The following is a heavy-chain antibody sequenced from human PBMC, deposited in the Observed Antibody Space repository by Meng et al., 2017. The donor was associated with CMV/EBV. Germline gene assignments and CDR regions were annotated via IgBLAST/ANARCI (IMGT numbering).Heavy chain of an antibody. Sequence: GGSLRLSCAASGFTFSSYDMHWVRQATGKGLEWVSAIGTASDTYYPGSVKGRFTISRENAKNSLYLQMNSLRAGDTAVYYCARARAGGSYVDYWGQGTLVTVSS. V-gene: IGHV3-13*01. CDR1: GFTFSSYD. CDR2: IGTASDT. D-gene: IGHD1-26*01. CDR3: ARARAGGSYVDY. J-gene: IGHJ4*02.